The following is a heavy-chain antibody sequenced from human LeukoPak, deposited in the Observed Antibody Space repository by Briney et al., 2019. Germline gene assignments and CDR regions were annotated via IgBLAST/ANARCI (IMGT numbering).Heavy chain of an antibody. CDR2: INRDESEE. V-gene: IGHV3-7*01. CDR1: GLTFNNFW. J-gene: IGHJ6*02. Sequence: GGSLRLSCAASGLTFNNFWMSWVRQAPGKGLEWVAQINRDESEESYVDSVKGRFTISRDNAKSSLYPQMNSLRDEDTAVYYCARVHHGLGVWGQGTTVTVSS. CDR3: ARVHHGLGV.